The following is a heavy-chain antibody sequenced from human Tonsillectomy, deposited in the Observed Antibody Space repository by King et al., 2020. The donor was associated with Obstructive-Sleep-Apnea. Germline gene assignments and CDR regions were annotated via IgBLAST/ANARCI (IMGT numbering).Heavy chain of an antibody. CDR2: ISYDGSNK. CDR1: GFSFSNYG. J-gene: IGHJ6*02. V-gene: IGHV3-30*18. CDR3: VKAPYYDILTGYWGDYYYYGMDV. D-gene: IGHD3-9*01. Sequence: VQLVESGGGVVQPGRSLRLSCAASGFSFSNYGMHWVRQAPGKGLEWVAIISYDGSNKYYADSVKGRFTISRDNSKNTLYLQLNSLRAEDTAVYYCVKAPYYDILTGYWGDYYYYGMDVWGQGTTVTVSS.